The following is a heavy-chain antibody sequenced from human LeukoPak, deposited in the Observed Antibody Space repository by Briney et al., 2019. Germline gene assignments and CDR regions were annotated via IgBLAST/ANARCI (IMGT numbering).Heavy chain of an antibody. CDR2: ISSSSSYI. V-gene: IGHV3-21*01. J-gene: IGHJ4*02. Sequence: PGGSLRLSCAASGFTLNYYDMNWVRQAPGKGLEWVSSISSSSSYIYYADSVKGRFTISRDDAKNSLYLQMNSLRAEDTAVYYCARVRGRWSLDYWGQGTLLTVST. D-gene: IGHD3-10*01. CDR1: GFTLNYYD. CDR3: ARVRGRWSLDY.